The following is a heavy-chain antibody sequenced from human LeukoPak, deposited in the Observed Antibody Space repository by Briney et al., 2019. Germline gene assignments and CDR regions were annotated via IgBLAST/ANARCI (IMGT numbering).Heavy chain of an antibody. Sequence: SETLSLTCTVSGGSISGYYWSWIRQPPGKGLEWIGYIYYSGSTNYNPSLKSRVTISVDTSKDQFSLKLSSVTAADTAVYYCARGCSAGTPHNWFAPGGQGTLVTVSS. CDR2: IYYSGST. V-gene: IGHV4-59*01. CDR1: GGSISGYY. CDR3: ARGCSAGTPHNWFAP. J-gene: IGHJ5*02. D-gene: IGHD6-13*01.